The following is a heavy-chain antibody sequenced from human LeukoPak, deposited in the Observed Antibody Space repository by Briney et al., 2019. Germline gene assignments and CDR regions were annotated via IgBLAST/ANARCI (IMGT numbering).Heavy chain of an antibody. CDR2: IKSKTDGGTT. CDR1: GFSFSNAW. D-gene: IGHD3-9*01. V-gene: IGHV3-15*01. CDR3: TTEDYDILTGYLY. Sequence: GGSLRLSCAASGFSFSNAWMSWVRQAPGKGLEWVGRIKSKTDGGTTDYAAPVKGRFTISRDDSKNTLYLQMNSLKTEDTAVYYCTTEDYDILTGYLYWGQGTLVTVSS. J-gene: IGHJ4*02.